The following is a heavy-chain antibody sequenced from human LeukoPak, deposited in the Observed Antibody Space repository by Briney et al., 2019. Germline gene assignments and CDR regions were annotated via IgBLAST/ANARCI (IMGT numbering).Heavy chain of an antibody. CDR1: GFTFSSYC. V-gene: IGHV3-21*01. J-gene: IGHJ4*02. Sequence: PGGSLRLSCAASGFTFSSYCMNWVRQAPGKGLEWVSSISRSSNYKYYADSVKGRFTISRDNAKNSLYLQMNSQRAEDTAVYYCARHPYYDILTGYYYDYWGQGTLVTVSS. CDR3: ARHPYYDILTGYYYDY. D-gene: IGHD3-9*01. CDR2: ISRSSNYK.